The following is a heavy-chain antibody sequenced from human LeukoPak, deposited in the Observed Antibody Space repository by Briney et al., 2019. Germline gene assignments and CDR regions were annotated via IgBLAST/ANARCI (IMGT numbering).Heavy chain of an antibody. CDR3: ARGDCSGGSCDPRGFDY. V-gene: IGHV4-4*07. Sequence: SETLSLTCTVSGGSISSYYWSWIRQPAGKGLEWIGRINNSGSTKYNPSLKSRVTMSVDTSKNQFSLKLSSVTAADTAVYYCARGDCSGGSCDPRGFDYWGQGTLVTVSS. D-gene: IGHD2-15*01. CDR1: GGSISSYY. J-gene: IGHJ4*02. CDR2: INNSGST.